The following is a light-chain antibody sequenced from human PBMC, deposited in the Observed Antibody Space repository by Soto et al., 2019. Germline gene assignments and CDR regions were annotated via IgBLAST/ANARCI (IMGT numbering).Light chain of an antibody. CDR1: KNDIGSYRF. CDR2: EGS. Sequence: ALTQPASVSGSPGESITISCIGTKNDIGSYRFVSWYQQHPGEAPKLMISEGSKRPSGTSNRFSGSKSGNTASLRISGLQAEDEADYYCCSYAGSSTWVFGGGTKVTVL. CDR3: CSYAGSSTWV. V-gene: IGLV2-23*01. J-gene: IGLJ3*02.